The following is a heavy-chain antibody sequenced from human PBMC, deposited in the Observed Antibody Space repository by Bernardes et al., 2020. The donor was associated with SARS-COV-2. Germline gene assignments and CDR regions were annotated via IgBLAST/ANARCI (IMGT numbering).Heavy chain of an antibody. CDR2: IYYSGST. Sequence: SATLSLTCTVSGGSISSYYWSWIRQPPGKGLEWIGYIYYSGSTNYNPSLKSRVTISVDTSKNQFSLKLSSVTAADTAVYYCARGFDYWGQGTLVTVSS. CDR1: GGSISSYY. CDR3: ARGFDY. V-gene: IGHV4-59*01. J-gene: IGHJ4*02.